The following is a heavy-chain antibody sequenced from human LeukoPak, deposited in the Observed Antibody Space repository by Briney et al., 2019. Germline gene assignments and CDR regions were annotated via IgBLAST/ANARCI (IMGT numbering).Heavy chain of an antibody. CDR1: GFTFSSYA. J-gene: IGHJ4*02. CDR3: VKDLGRYRNNCSDY. V-gene: IGHV3-23*01. Sequence: GGSLRLSCAASGFTFSSYAMSWVRQAPEKGLEWVSTISGSGGGTYYADSVKGRFTISRDDSKNTLYLQMNSLRAEDTAVYYCVKDLGRYRNNCSDYWGQGTLVTVSS. CDR2: ISGSGGGT. D-gene: IGHD1-26*01.